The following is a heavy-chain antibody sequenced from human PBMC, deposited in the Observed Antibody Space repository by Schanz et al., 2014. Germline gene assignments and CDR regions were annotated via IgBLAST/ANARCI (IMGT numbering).Heavy chain of an antibody. CDR1: GLTFSGFW. CDR2: IKKDGSEK. D-gene: IGHD1-1*01. CDR3: ARGRVLES. V-gene: IGHV3-7*01. Sequence: EVQLAESGGGLVQPGGSLRLSRAASGLTFSGFWMTWVRQAPGKGLEWVANIKKDGSEKYYVDSVKGRFTISRDNAKNSLFLQMNSLRPEDTAVYCCARGRVLESWGQGTLVTVSS. J-gene: IGHJ5*02.